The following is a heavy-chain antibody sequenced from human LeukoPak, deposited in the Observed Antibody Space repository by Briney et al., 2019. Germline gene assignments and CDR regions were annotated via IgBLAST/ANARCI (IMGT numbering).Heavy chain of an antibody. CDR2: IYHSGST. D-gene: IGHD5-18*01. Sequence: PSETLSLTCTVSGGSISSGYYWGWIRQPPGKGLEWIGSIYHSGSTYYNPSLKSRVTISVDTSKNQFSLKLSSVTAADTAVYYCARDPHTAMGSFDYWGQGTLVTVSS. CDR3: ARDPHTAMGSFDY. J-gene: IGHJ4*02. V-gene: IGHV4-38-2*02. CDR1: GGSISSGYY.